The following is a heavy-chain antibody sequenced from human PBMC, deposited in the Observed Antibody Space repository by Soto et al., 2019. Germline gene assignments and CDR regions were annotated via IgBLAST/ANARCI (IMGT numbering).Heavy chain of an antibody. CDR3: ARGHSSGWTASYYFDY. D-gene: IGHD6-19*01. J-gene: IGHJ4*02. CDR1: GFTFTSSA. V-gene: IGHV1-58*01. Sequence: SVKVSCKASGFTFTSSAVQWVRQARGQRLEWVGWIVVGSGIANYAQKFQGRVTITADKSTSTAYMELSSLRSEDTAVYYCARGHSSGWTASYYFDYWGQGTLVTVSS. CDR2: IVVGSGIA.